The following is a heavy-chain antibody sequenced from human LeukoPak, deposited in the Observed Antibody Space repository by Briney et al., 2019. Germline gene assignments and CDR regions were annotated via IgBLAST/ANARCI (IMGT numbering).Heavy chain of an antibody. CDR1: GYTFTGYY. Sequence: GASVKVSCKASGYTFTGYYMHWVRQAPGQGLEWMGWINPNSGGTNYAQKFQGRVTMTRDTSISTAYMELSRLRSDDTAVYYCARVRLRLGELSLGVMDYWGQGTLVTVSS. J-gene: IGHJ4*02. V-gene: IGHV1-2*02. CDR3: ARVRLRLGELSLGVMDY. D-gene: IGHD3-16*02. CDR2: INPNSGGT.